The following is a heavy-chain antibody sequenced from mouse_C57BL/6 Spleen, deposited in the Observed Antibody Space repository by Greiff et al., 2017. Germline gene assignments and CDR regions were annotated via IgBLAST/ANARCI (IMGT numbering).Heavy chain of an antibody. CDR1: GYTFTDYN. J-gene: IGHJ4*01. Sequence: VQLQQSGPELVKPGASVKIPCKASGYTFTDYNMDWVKQSHGKSLEWIGDINPNNGGTIYNQKFKGKATLTVDKSSSTAYMELRSLTSEDTAVYYCARRRGYRYAMDYWGQGTSVTVSS. CDR2: INPNNGGT. CDR3: ARRRGYRYAMDY. V-gene: IGHV1-18*01. D-gene: IGHD2-14*01.